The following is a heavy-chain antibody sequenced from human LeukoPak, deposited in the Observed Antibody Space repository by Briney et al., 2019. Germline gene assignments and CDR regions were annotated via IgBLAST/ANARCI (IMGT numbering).Heavy chain of an antibody. J-gene: IGHJ3*02. CDR2: IYYSGST. CDR1: GGSISSGGYY. CDR3: ARDLETLYYYDSSGYYRHDAFDI. D-gene: IGHD3-22*01. V-gene: IGHV4-31*03. Sequence: SQTLSLTCTVSGGSISSGGYYWSWIRQHPGTGLEWIGYIYYSGSTYYNPSLKSRVTISVDTSKNQFSLKLSSVTAADTAVYYCARDLETLYYYDSSGYYRHDAFDIWGQVTMVTVSS.